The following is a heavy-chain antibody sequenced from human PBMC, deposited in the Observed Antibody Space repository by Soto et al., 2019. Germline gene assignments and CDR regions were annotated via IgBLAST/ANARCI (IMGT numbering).Heavy chain of an antibody. V-gene: IGHV3-30*03. Sequence: QVQLVESGGGVVQPGRSLRLSCAASGFTFNIYGMHWVRQAPGKGLEWVAVISYDGSNKYYTGSVRGRFTISRDDSKNTLYLQMNSLGAEDTAVYYCARVLAGSYGDYVPSPFYFDYWCKGTLVTVSS. CDR2: ISYDGSNK. CDR1: GFTFNIYG. CDR3: ARVLAGSYGDYVPSPFYFDY. D-gene: IGHD4-17*01. J-gene: IGHJ4*02.